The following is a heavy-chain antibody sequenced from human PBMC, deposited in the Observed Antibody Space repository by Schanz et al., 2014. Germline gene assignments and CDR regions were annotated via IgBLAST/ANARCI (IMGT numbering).Heavy chain of an antibody. CDR1: GFNFNTYA. V-gene: IGHV3-23*01. J-gene: IGHJ4*02. Sequence: EVQLLESGGGLAQPGGSLRLACAASGFNFNTYAMSWVRQAPGKGLEWVSGLTEGGGGTYYTDAVKGRFTISRDNSKNTLFLQMSSLRAEDTAVYYCARGRTFDYWGQGTLVTVSS. CDR3: ARGRTFDY. CDR2: LTEGGGGT.